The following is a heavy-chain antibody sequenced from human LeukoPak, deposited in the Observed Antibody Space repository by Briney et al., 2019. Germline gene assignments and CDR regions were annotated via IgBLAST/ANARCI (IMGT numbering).Heavy chain of an antibody. D-gene: IGHD7-27*01. J-gene: IGHJ3*02. CDR1: GFSISTYY. Sequence: EPGGSLRLSCAASGFSISTYYMYWVRHAPGREMVWVSRINPDGSRPAHADSVRGRFTISRDNAKNTLYLEMNSLRADDTAVYYCATYNWGSAFDIWGQGTMVTVSS. CDR3: ATYNWGSAFDI. CDR2: INPDGSRP. V-gene: IGHV3-74*01.